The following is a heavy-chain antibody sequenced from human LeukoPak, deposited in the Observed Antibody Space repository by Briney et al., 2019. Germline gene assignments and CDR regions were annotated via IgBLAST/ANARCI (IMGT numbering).Heavy chain of an antibody. CDR2: INPNSGGT. J-gene: IGHJ5*02. CDR1: GYTFTGYY. CDR3: ARDGGSGSYYWFDP. V-gene: IGHV1-2*02. Sequence: ASVKASCKASGYTFTGYYMHWVRQAPGQGLEWMGWINPNSGGTNYAQKFQGRVTMTRDTSISTAYMELSRLRSDDTAVYYCARDGGSGSYYWFDPWGQGTLVTVSS. D-gene: IGHD3-10*01.